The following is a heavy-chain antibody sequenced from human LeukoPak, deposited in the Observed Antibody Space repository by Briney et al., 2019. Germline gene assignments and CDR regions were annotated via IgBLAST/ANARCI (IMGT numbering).Heavy chain of an antibody. D-gene: IGHD3-22*01. CDR3: ATLNLDYYDSSGYFGL. V-gene: IGHV1-24*01. CDR1: GYTLTELS. CDR2: FDPEDGET. J-gene: IGHJ4*02. Sequence: ASVKVSCKVSGYTLTELSMHWVRQAPGKGLEWMGGFDPEDGETIYAQKFQGRVTMTEDTSTDTAYMELSSLRSEDTAAYYCATLNLDYYDSSGYFGLWGQGTLATVSS.